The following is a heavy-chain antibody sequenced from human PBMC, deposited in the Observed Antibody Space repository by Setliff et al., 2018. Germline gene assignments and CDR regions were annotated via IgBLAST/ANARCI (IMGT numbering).Heavy chain of an antibody. J-gene: IGHJ4*02. V-gene: IGHV3-30-3*01. CDR2: ISYDGSNE. Sequence: GGSLRLSCAASGFTFSSYAMHWVRQAPGKGLEWVAVISYDGSNEYYADSVKGRFTISRDNSKNTLYLQMNSLRAEDTAVYYCARTTGYRLEGDFDYWGQGTLVTVSS. CDR1: GFTFSSYA. CDR3: ARTTGYRLEGDFDY. D-gene: IGHD3-16*01.